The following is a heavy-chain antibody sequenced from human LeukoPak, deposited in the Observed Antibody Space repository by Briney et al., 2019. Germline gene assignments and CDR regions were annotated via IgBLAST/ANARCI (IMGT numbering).Heavy chain of an antibody. CDR3: ARTGIAAAGPDFDY. CDR2: ISSSSSTI. V-gene: IGHV3-48*01. D-gene: IGHD6-13*01. Sequence: GGSLRLSCAASGFTFSSYSMNLVRQAPGKGLEWVSYISSSSSTIYYADSVKGRFTISRDNAKNSLYLQMNSLRAEDTAVYYCARTGIAAAGPDFDYWGQGTLVTVSS. J-gene: IGHJ4*02. CDR1: GFTFSSYS.